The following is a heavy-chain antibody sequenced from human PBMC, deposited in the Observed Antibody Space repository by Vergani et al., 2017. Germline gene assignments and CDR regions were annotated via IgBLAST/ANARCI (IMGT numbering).Heavy chain of an antibody. CDR2: IYYSGST. V-gene: IGHV4-59*01. CDR3: ARGGVTMVRGVPDAFDI. D-gene: IGHD3-10*01. CDR1: GGSISSYY. J-gene: IGHJ3*02. Sequence: QVQLQESGPGLVKPSETLSLTCTVSGGSISSYYWSWIRQPLGKGLEWIGYIYYSGSTNYNPSLKSRVTISVDTSKNQFSLKLSSVTAADTAVYYCARGGVTMVRGVPDAFDIWGQGTMVTVSS.